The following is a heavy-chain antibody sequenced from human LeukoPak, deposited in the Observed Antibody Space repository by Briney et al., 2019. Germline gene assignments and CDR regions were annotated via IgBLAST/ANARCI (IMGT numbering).Heavy chain of an antibody. D-gene: IGHD1-1*01. CDR2: IYYGGST. CDR1: GGSISGYY. CDR3: ARVERTRAIDY. Sequence: KSSETLSLTCAVSGGSISGYYWNWIRQSPGKGLEWLGYIYYGGSTNYNPSLKSRVTISVDTSKNQFSLKLSSVTAADTAVYYCARVERTRAIDYWGQGTLVTVSS. J-gene: IGHJ4*02. V-gene: IGHV4-59*01.